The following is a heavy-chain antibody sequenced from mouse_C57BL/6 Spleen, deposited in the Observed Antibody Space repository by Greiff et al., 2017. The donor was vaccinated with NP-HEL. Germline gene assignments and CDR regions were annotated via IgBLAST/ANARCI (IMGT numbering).Heavy chain of an antibody. CDR1: GFNIKNTY. Sequence: VQLQQSVAELVRPGASVKLSCTASGFNIKNTYMHWVKQRPEQGLEWIGRIGPANGNTKYAPKFQGKAPITADTSSNTAYLQISSLTAEDTAIYYCARGGRGGGYDVGGWGKGVTVTV. V-gene: IGHV14-3*01. J-gene: IGHJ1*03. CDR2: IGPANGNT. CDR3: ARGGRGGGYDVGG. D-gene: IGHD2-3*01.